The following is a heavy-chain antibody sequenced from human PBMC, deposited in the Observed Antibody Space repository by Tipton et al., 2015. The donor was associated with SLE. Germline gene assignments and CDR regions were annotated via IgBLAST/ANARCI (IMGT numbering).Heavy chain of an antibody. D-gene: IGHD3-10*01. V-gene: IGHV4-38-2*01. CDR2: IYHSGSP. CDR3: ASIKAEYYGSGSYYVD. J-gene: IGHJ4*02. CDR1: GFSISSGHY. Sequence: TLSLTCAVSGFSISSGHYWGWIRQPPGKGLEWIGSIYHSGSPYYNPSLKSRVTISVDTSKNQFSLKLSSVTAADTAVYYCASIKAEYYGSGSYYVDWGQGTLVTVSS.